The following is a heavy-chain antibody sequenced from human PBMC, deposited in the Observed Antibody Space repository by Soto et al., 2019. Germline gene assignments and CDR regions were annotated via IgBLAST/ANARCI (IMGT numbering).Heavy chain of an antibody. Sequence: QVQLVQSGAELKKPGASVKVSCKASGYTFSNYAMHWVRQAPGQRLEWMGWINAGNGNTKYSQKFQVRVTITSDTSASTAYMELSSLRSEDTAVYYCARVGAAAGPYYFDYWGQGTLVTVSS. CDR2: INAGNGNT. D-gene: IGHD6-13*01. CDR1: GYTFSNYA. CDR3: ARVGAAAGPYYFDY. V-gene: IGHV1-3*01. J-gene: IGHJ4*02.